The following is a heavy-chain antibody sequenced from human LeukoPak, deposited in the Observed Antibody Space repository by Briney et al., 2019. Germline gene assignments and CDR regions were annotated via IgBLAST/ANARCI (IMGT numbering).Heavy chain of an antibody. CDR1: GFTFSSYA. CDR2: ISGSGGST. Sequence: GGSLRLSCAASGFTFSSYAMSWVRQAPGKGLEWVSAISGSGGSTYYADSVRGRFTISRDNSKNTLYLQMNSLRAEDTAVYYCAKDSSDYDFWSGSDYWGQGTLVTVSS. D-gene: IGHD3-3*01. J-gene: IGHJ4*02. CDR3: AKDSSDYDFWSGSDY. V-gene: IGHV3-23*01.